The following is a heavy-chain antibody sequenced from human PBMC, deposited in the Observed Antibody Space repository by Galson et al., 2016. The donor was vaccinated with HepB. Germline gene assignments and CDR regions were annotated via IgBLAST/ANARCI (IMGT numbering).Heavy chain of an antibody. CDR3: ARDSAEMSAYKTNFDH. D-gene: IGHD1-14*01. V-gene: IGHV4-38-2*02. CDR1: GFSFSDYW. J-gene: IGHJ4*02. CDR2: IYYRGNT. Sequence: LRLSCAASGFSFSDYWMTWVRRAPGKGLEWIGSIYYRGNTFYNPSLKSRVTISINTSNNQFSLKLSSVTAADTAVYYCARDSAEMSAYKTNFDHWGQGTLVTVSS.